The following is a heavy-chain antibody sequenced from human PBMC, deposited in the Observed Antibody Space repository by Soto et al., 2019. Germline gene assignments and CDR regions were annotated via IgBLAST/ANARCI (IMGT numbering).Heavy chain of an antibody. CDR2: INPNSGVT. J-gene: IGHJ5*02. CDR3: ARGGSVVANWFDT. Sequence: ASVKVSCKASGYTFTAYYMHWVRQAPGQGLEWMGWINPNSGVTNYAQKFQGRVTMTRDTSISTVYMDLSSLISDDTAVYFCARGGSVVANWFDTWGQGIQVTVSS. D-gene: IGHD2-15*01. CDR1: GYTFTAYY. V-gene: IGHV1-2*02.